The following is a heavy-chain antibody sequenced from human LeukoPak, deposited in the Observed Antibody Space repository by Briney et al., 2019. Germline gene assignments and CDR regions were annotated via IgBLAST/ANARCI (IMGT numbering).Heavy chain of an antibody. V-gene: IGHV4-59*01. Sequence: ETLSLTCTVSGGSISSYYWSWIRQPPGKGLEWIGYIYYSGSTNYNPSLKSRVTISVDTSKNQFSLKLSSVTAADTAVYYCARGYNYGPYYYYYYMDVWGKGTTVTVSS. CDR2: IYYSGST. J-gene: IGHJ6*03. D-gene: IGHD5-18*01. CDR1: GGSISSYY. CDR3: ARGYNYGPYYYYYYMDV.